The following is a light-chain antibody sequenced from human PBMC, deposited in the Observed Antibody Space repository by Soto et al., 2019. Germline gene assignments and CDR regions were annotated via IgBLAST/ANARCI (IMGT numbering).Light chain of an antibody. CDR2: WAS. J-gene: IGKJ1*01. CDR3: QQYYSTPPWT. CDR1: QRVLYSSNNKND. V-gene: IGKV4-1*01. Sequence: DIVMTQSPDSLAVSLGERATINCKSSQRVLYSSNNKNDLAWYQQKPGQPPKLLIYWASTRESGVPDRFSGSGSGTDFTLTISSLQAEDVAVYYCQQYYSTPPWTFGQGTKVDIK.